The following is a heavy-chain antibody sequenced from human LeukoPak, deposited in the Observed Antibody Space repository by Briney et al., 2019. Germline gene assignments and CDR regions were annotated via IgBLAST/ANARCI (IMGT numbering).Heavy chain of an antibody. D-gene: IGHD5-18*01. V-gene: IGHV3-33*01. J-gene: IGHJ4*02. CDR3: ARALSAMVADN. CDR1: GFTFSTYG. Sequence: QSGGSLTLSCAASGFTFSTYGMHWVRQAPGKGLEWVAVIRYDGSNKNYGDSVKGRFTISRDNSKNTLYLQMNSLRAEDTAVYYCARALSAMVADNWGQGTLVTVSS. CDR2: IRYDGSNK.